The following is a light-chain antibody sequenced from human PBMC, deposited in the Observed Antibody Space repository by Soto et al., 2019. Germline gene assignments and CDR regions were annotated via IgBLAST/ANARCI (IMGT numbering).Light chain of an antibody. Sequence: EIVLTQSPGTLSLSPGERATLSCRASPSVSSSFLGWYQQKSGQPPRLLIDSVSSMGNGVPDRFTGGGAGTDFSLTIDNLEAEDFAVYYFHQYGSTPQTFGQGTKLEI. V-gene: IGKV3-20*01. CDR2: SVS. CDR1: PSVSSSF. J-gene: IGKJ2*01. CDR3: HQYGSTPQT.